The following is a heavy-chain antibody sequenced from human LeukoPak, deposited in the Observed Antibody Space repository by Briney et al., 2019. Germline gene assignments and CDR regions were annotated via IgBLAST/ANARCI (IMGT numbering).Heavy chain of an antibody. CDR2: IIPIFGTA. Sequence: ASVKVSCKASGGTFSSYAISWVRQAPGKGLEWMGGIIPIFGTANYAQQFQGRVTITADESTRTAYMEVSSLRCGDTAVYYWARDLLEPGIAAESLGNYWGQGTLVTVSS. CDR3: ARDLLEPGIAAESLGNY. V-gene: IGHV1-69*13. D-gene: IGHD6-13*01. J-gene: IGHJ4*02. CDR1: GGTFSSYA.